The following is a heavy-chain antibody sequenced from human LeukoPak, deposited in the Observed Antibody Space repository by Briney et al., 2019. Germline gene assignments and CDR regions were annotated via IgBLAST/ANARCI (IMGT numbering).Heavy chain of an antibody. V-gene: IGHV4-34*01. D-gene: IGHD1-14*01. J-gene: IGHJ6*03. Sequence: SETLSLTCAVYGGSFSGYYWSWLRHPPGKGLEWLGEINHSGSTNYNPSLKSRVTISVDTSKNQFSLKLSSVTAADTAVYYCARKTKYYYDYMDVWGKGTTVTVSS. CDR3: ARKTKYYYDYMDV. CDR2: INHSGST. CDR1: GGSFSGYY.